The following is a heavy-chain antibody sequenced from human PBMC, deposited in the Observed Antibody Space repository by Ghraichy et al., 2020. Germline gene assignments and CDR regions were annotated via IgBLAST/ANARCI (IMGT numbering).Heavy chain of an antibody. CDR3: AKGGQQVTEY. Sequence: SCTASGFTFDDYTMHWVRQPPGKSLEWVAFINWSGETIHYSDSVKGRFTISRDNSKNSLFLQMSSLRSDDTAVYYCAKGGQQVTEYWGQGPLVTVSS. V-gene: IGHV3-43*01. D-gene: IGHD6-13*01. J-gene: IGHJ4*02. CDR2: INWSGETI. CDR1: GFTFDDYT.